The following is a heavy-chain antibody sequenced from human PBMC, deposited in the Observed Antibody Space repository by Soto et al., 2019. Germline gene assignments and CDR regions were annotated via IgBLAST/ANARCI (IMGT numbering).Heavy chain of an antibody. J-gene: IGHJ3*02. D-gene: IGHD6-19*01. CDR1: GFTFSSYG. CDR3: ARVDSSGWTYDAFDI. Sequence: GGSLRLSCAASGFTFSSYGMHWVRQAPGKGLEWVSYISSSSTIYYADSVKGRFTISRDNAKNSLYLQMNSLRAEDTAVYYCARVDSSGWTYDAFDIWGQGTMVTVSS. V-gene: IGHV3-48*01. CDR2: ISSSSTI.